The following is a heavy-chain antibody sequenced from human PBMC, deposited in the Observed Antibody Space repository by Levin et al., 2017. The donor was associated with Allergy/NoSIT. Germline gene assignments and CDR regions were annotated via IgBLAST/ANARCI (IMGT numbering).Heavy chain of an antibody. Sequence: GESLKISCAVSGLSISNYAMSWVRQAPGKGLEWVSGVSGSGGAYYADSVKGRFTVSRDNSKNTLYLQMHSLRGDDTAVYYCAKEYSASSSDYFWGQATLVTVSS. CDR1: GLSISNYA. J-gene: IGHJ4*02. CDR2: VSGSGGA. D-gene: IGHD6-6*01. CDR3: AKEYSASSSDYF. V-gene: IGHV3-23*01.